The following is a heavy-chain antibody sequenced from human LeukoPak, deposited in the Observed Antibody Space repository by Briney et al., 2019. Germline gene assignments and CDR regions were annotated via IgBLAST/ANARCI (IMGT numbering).Heavy chain of an antibody. Sequence: SETLSLTCTVSGGSIRSYHWSWIRQPPGKGLEWIGYIYYSGGANYNPSLKSRVTISIDTSKNQFSLKLSSVTAADTAVYYCARGDGNTSFDYWGQGTLVTVSS. D-gene: IGHD5-24*01. J-gene: IGHJ4*02. CDR2: IYYSGGA. CDR1: GGSIRSYH. V-gene: IGHV4-59*01. CDR3: ARGDGNTSFDY.